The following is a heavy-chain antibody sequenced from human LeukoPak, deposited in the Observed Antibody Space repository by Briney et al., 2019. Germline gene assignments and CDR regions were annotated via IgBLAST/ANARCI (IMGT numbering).Heavy chain of an antibody. CDR3: ARDRQLGV. D-gene: IGHD6-13*01. J-gene: IGHJ6*02. CDR1: GYTFTNYG. Sequence: ASVNVSCKASGYTFTNYGVTWVRQAPGPGLEWMGWLSTYNGNTNYAQNLQGRVTMTTDTPTSTAYMERRSRRSDDRAVNYCARDRQLGVWGQGTTVTVSS. CDR2: LSTYNGNT. V-gene: IGHV1-18*01.